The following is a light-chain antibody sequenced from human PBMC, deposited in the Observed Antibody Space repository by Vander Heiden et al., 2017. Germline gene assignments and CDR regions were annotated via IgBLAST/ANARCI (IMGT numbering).Light chain of an antibody. CDR3: QQYSSSLVT. Sequence: EIVLPQSPRTLSLSPGERATLSCRASQRVSSSYLAWYQQKPGQAPRLLIYGASSRATGIPDRFSGSGSGTDFTLTISRVEPEDFAVYYCQQYSSSLVTFGGGTKVEIK. V-gene: IGKV3-20*01. CDR2: GAS. CDR1: QRVSSSY. J-gene: IGKJ4*01.